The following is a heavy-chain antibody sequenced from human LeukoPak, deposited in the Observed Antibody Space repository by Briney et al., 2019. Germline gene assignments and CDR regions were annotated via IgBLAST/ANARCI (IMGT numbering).Heavy chain of an antibody. V-gene: IGHV5-10-1*01. CDR2: IDPSDSYT. D-gene: IGHD6-19*01. CDR3: ARAGLGIAVAATDY. CDR1: GYSYTSYW. Sequence: HGESLKISCKGSGYSYTSYWISWVRQMPGKGLEWMGRIDPSDSYTNYSPSFQGHVTISADKSISTAYLQWSSLKASDTAMYYCARAGLGIAVAATDYWGQGTLVTVSS. J-gene: IGHJ4*02.